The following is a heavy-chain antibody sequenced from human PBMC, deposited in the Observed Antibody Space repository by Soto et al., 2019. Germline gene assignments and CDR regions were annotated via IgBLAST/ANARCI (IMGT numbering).Heavy chain of an antibody. CDR3: ARLYEGEGVVVADTPDFAGMDV. V-gene: IGHV4-31*03. CDR1: GGSISSGGYY. CDR2: IYYSGST. D-gene: IGHD2-15*01. Sequence: QVQLQESGPGLVKPSQTLSLTCTVSGGSISSGGYYWSWISQHPGKGLEWIGYIYYSGSTYYNPSRKSGVTTSVDTSKNQSSLKLSSVTAADTAVYYCARLYEGEGVVVADTPDFAGMDVWGQGTTVTVSS. J-gene: IGHJ6*02.